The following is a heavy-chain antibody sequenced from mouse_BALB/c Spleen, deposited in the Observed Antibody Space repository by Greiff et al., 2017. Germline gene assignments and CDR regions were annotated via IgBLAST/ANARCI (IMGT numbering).Heavy chain of an antibody. D-gene: IGHD2-3*01. J-gene: IGHJ1*01. CDR3: ARRGWLLLDWYFDV. CDR2: ISYSGST. Sequence: EVQLQQSGPGLVKPSQSLSLTCTVTGYSITSDYAWNWIRQFPGNKLEWMGYISYSGSTSYNPSLKSRISITRDTSKNQFFLQLNSVTTEDTATYYCARRGWLLLDWYFDVWGAGTTVTVSS. V-gene: IGHV3-2*02. CDR1: GYSITSDYA.